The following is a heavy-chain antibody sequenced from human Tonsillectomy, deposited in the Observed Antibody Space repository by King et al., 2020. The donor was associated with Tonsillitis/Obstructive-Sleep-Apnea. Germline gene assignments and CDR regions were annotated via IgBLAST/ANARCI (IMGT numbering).Heavy chain of an antibody. J-gene: IGHJ4*02. CDR3: ARALGTTAMAFYFDS. D-gene: IGHD5-18*01. CDR2: IKQDGSEK. CDR1: GFTFSSYW. V-gene: IGHV3-7*03. Sequence: VQLVESGGGLVQPGGSLRLSCAASGFTFSSYWMSWVRQAPGKGLEWVANIKQDGSEKYYVDSVKGRFTISRDNAKNSLYLQMNSLRAEDTAVYYCARALGTTAMAFYFDSWGQGPLVTVSS.